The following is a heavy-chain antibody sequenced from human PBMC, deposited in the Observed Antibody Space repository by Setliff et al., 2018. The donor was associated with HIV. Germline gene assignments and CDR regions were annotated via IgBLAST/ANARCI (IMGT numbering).Heavy chain of an antibody. CDR3: ARGIGLIREDFYYYMDV. J-gene: IGHJ6*02. D-gene: IGHD6-13*01. Sequence: SVKVSCKASGGPFSAYAITWVRQAPGQGLEWMGGFVPIFRTVKYAQKFQDRVTITTDESANTAYMELRSLRSEDTAVYFCARGIGLIREDFYYYMDVWGPGTTVTVSS. V-gene: IGHV1-69*05. CDR2: FVPIFRTV. CDR1: GGPFSAYA.